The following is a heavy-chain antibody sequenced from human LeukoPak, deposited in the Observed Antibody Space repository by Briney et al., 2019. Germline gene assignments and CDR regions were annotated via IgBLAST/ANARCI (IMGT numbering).Heavy chain of an antibody. CDR3: ARNGRVVAATST. D-gene: IGHD2-15*01. V-gene: IGHV4-59*01. CDR1: GGSISSFY. J-gene: IGHJ5*02. Sequence: SETLSLTCTVSGGSISSFYWSWIRQPPGKGLEWIGYIFYSGSTNYNPSLKSRVTISADRSRNQFSLQLSSVTAADTAVYYCARNGRVVAATSTWGQGTLVTVSS. CDR2: IFYSGST.